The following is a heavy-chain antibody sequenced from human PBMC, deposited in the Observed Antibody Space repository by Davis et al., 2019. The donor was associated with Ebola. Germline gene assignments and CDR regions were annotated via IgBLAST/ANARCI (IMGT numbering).Heavy chain of an antibody. CDR2: INPNSGGT. D-gene: IGHD1-26*01. CDR3: AREVGETKLDQ. J-gene: IGHJ4*02. Sequence: ASVKVSCKASGDTFVSFAVSWVRQAPGQGLEWMGWINPNSGGTNYAQKFQGRVTMTRDTSISTAYMELSRLRSDDTAVYYCAREVGETKLDQWGQGTLVTVSS. V-gene: IGHV1-2*02. CDR1: GDTFVSFA.